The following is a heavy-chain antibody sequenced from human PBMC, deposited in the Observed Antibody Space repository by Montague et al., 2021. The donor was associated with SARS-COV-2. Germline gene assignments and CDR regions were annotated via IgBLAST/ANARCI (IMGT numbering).Heavy chain of an antibody. CDR1: GGSISNGGYF. V-gene: IGHV4-31*03. CDR2: IDRSGTN. CDR3: AGDHGGIDV. D-gene: IGHD3-16*01. Sequence: TLSLTCTVSGGSISNGGYFWNWNRQHPGKGLEWNGYIDRSGTNKSNPSLKSRVTLSVDTTKNQFSLNSRAAAAADTAFYYCAGDHGGIDVWGQGTTVIVS. J-gene: IGHJ6*02.